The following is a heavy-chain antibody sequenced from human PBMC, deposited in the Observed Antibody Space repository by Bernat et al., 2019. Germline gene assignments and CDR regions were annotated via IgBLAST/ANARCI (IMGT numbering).Heavy chain of an antibody. D-gene: IGHD2-15*01. CDR3: ARDCSGGSCYAFDY. Sequence: EVQLVESGGGLVQPGGSLRLSCAASGFTFSDYSMNWVRQAPGKGLEWVSYISSSSSAMYYADSVKGRFTISRDNAKNSLYLQMNSLRAEDTAVYYCARDCSGGSCYAFDYWGQGTLVTVSS. V-gene: IGHV3-48*04. J-gene: IGHJ4*02. CDR2: ISSSSSAM. CDR1: GFTFSDYS.